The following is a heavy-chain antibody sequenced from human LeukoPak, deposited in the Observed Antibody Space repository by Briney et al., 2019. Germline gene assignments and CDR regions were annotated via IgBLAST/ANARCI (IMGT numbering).Heavy chain of an antibody. D-gene: IGHD5-18*01. Sequence: SVKVSCKASGGTFSSYSFSWVRQAPGQGLEWLGGIIVIFGTPNYPQKFHGRVTITADESASTVYMELSSLRSEDTAMYYCARDVDSSMVTNWFDSWGQGTLVTVSS. CDR3: ARDVDSSMVTNWFDS. V-gene: IGHV1-69*13. CDR2: IIVIFGTP. J-gene: IGHJ5*01. CDR1: GGTFSSYS.